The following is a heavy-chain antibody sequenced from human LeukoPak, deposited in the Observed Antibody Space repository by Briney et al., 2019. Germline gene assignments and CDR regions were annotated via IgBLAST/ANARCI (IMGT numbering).Heavy chain of an antibody. Sequence: PSETLSLTCTVSGGSISSSSYYWGWIRQPPGKGLEWIGSIYYSGSTYYNPSLKSRVTISVDTSKNQFSLKLSSVTAADTAVYYCARGWVGATSKFDYWGQGTLVTVSS. CDR1: GGSISSSSYY. V-gene: IGHV4-39*01. CDR2: IYYSGST. D-gene: IGHD1-26*01. CDR3: ARGWVGATSKFDY. J-gene: IGHJ4*02.